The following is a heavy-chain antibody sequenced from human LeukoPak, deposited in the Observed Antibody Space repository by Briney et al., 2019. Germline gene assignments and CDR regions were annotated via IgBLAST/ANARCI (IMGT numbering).Heavy chain of an antibody. CDR2: IQNDVSTK. Sequence: GGSLRLSCAASGFTFSNYGMHWVRQAPGKGLEWVAFIQNDVSTKYYGDSVKGRFTVSRDNSKNTVYLQMNSLRVEDTAVYYCAREYSDKFIHGFHSWGQGTMVTVSS. CDR3: AREYSDKFIHGFHS. D-gene: IGHD2/OR15-2a*01. V-gene: IGHV3-30*02. J-gene: IGHJ3*01. CDR1: GFTFSNYG.